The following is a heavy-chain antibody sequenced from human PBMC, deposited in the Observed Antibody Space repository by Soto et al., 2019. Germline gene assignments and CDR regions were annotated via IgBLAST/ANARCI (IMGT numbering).Heavy chain of an antibody. D-gene: IGHD2-8*02. Sequence: SETLSLTCTVYGGYFSGYYWSWIRQPPGKGLEWIGEINHSGSTNYNPSLKSRVTISVDTSKNQFSLKLSSVTAADTAVYYCARDKITGLFDYWGQGTLVTVS. CDR1: GGYFSGYY. CDR3: ARDKITGLFDY. V-gene: IGHV4-34*01. CDR2: INHSGST. J-gene: IGHJ4*02.